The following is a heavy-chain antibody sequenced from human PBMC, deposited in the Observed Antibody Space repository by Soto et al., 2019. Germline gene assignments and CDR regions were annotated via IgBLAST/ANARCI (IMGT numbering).Heavy chain of an antibody. CDR2: AYYRSRWHY. CDR3: ARDPPDFNSGFDS. Sequence: LSQTLSLTCAICGDSVSNNGATWNWIRQSPSRGLEWLGRAYYRSRWHYDYATSVRSRITINPDTSKNQFSLQLSSVTPEDTAVYYCARDPPDFNSGFDSWGQGSLVTVSS. CDR1: GDSVSNNGAT. V-gene: IGHV6-1*01. D-gene: IGHD1-26*01. J-gene: IGHJ4*02.